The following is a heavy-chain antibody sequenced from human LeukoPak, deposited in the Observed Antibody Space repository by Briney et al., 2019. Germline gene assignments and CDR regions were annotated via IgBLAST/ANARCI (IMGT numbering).Heavy chain of an antibody. J-gene: IGHJ4*02. V-gene: IGHV3-48*01. CDR2: ISSSSGTT. Sequence: PGGSLRLSCASSGFTFSSYSMNWVRQGPGKGLEWVSYISSSSGTTYYADSVKGRFTISRDNSKNTLYLQMNSLRAEDTAVYYCAKDRDIVVVVAATPFDYWGQGTLVTVSS. CDR1: GFTFSSYS. D-gene: IGHD2-15*01. CDR3: AKDRDIVVVVAATPFDY.